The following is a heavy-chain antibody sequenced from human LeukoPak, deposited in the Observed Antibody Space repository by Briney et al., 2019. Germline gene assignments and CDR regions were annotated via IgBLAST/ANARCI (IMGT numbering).Heavy chain of an antibody. CDR2: ISYDGSNK. V-gene: IGHV3-30*01. D-gene: IGHD1-26*01. J-gene: IGHJ4*02. CDR1: GFTFSSYA. CDR3: ASGSGSYRGYYFDY. Sequence: GRSLRLSCAASGFTFSSYAMHWVRQAPGKGLERVAVISYDGSNKYYADSVKGRFTISRDNSKNTLYLQMNSLRAEDTAVYYCASGSGSYRGYYFDYWGQGTLVTVSS.